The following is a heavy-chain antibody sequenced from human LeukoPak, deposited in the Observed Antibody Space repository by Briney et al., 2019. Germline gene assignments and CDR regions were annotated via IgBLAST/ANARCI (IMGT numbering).Heavy chain of an antibody. D-gene: IGHD3-16*01. CDR2: LYPKSGGT. V-gene: IGHV1-2*02. CDR3: ARDLSSVSHYYYGMDV. J-gene: IGHJ6*02. CDR1: VYTFTGYY. Sequence: AAVNVSCKASVYTFTGYYMHWVRQAPGQGGEWVGWLYPKSGGTNYQQQFQGRVTMTRDTSISTAYMEPIRLRPDDTAVYYCARDLSSVSHYYYGMDVWGQGTTVTVSS.